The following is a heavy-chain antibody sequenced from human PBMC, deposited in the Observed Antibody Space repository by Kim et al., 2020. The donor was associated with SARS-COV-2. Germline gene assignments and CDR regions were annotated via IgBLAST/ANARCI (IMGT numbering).Heavy chain of an antibody. CDR3: ARGVAARPDY. D-gene: IGHD6-6*01. V-gene: IGHV4-59*09. J-gene: IGHJ4*02. CDR2: T. Sequence: TNYHPSLNSRVTISVDTSKNQFSLKLSSVTAADTAVYYCARGVAARPDYWGQGTLVTVSS.